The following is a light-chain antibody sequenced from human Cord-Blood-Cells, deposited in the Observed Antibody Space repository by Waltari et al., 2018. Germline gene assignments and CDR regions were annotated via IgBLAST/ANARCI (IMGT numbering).Light chain of an antibody. CDR2: AAS. CDR1: QSISSY. J-gene: IGKJ2*03. Sequence: IQMTQSPSSLSASVGERVTITCRASQSISSYLNWYQQKPGKAPKLLIYAASSLQSGVPSRFSGCGSGTDFTLTISSLQPEDFATYYCQQSYSTQYSFGQGTKLEIK. CDR3: QQSYSTQYS. V-gene: IGKV1-39*01.